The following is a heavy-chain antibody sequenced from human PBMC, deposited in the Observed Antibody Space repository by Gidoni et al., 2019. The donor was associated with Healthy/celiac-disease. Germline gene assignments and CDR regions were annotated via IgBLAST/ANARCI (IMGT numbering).Heavy chain of an antibody. CDR1: GGSFSGYY. J-gene: IGHJ4*02. CDR2: INHSGST. V-gene: IGHV4-34*01. D-gene: IGHD3-22*01. CDR3: ARALMNYYDSSGPRDY. Sequence: QVQLQQWGAGLLKPSETLSLTCAVYGGSFSGYYWTWIRQPPGKGLEWIGEINHSGSTNYNPSLKSRVTISVDTSKNQFSLKLSSVTAADTAVYYCARALMNYYDSSGPRDYWGQGTLVTVSS.